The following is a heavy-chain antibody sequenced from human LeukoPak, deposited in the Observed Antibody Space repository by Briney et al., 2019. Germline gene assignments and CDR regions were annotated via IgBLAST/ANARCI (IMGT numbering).Heavy chain of an antibody. J-gene: IGHJ4*02. Sequence: ASVKVSCKASGYTFTSYYMHWVRQAPGQGLEWMGVINPSGGSTNYAQKLQGRVTMTRDTSTSTVYMELRSLRSEDTAVYSCARGVHNYGNFDFWGQGTLVTVSS. D-gene: IGHD5-18*01. CDR3: ARGVHNYGNFDF. CDR1: GYTFTSYY. CDR2: INPSGGST. V-gene: IGHV1-46*04.